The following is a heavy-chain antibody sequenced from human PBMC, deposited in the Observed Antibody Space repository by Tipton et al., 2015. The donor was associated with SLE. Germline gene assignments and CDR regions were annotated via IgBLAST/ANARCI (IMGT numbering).Heavy chain of an antibody. CDR1: GGSISSSSYY. Sequence: TLSLTCTVSGGSISSSSYYWGWIRQPPGKGLEWIGSIYYSGSTYYNPSLKSRVTISVDTSKNQFSLKLSSVTAADTAVYYCARDSPIVAGTLDPWGQGTLVIVSA. V-gene: IGHV4-39*07. CDR3: ARDSPIVAGTLDP. D-gene: IGHD5-12*01. J-gene: IGHJ5*02. CDR2: IYYSGST.